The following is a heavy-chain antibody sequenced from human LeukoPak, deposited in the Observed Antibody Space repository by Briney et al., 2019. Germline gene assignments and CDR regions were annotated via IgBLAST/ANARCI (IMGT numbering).Heavy chain of an antibody. D-gene: IGHD3-22*01. CDR2: INPNSGGT. V-gene: IGHV1-2*02. CDR1: GYTFTGYY. CDR3: ASGGGISYDSSGYYWF. Sequence: GASVKVSCKASGYTFTGYYMHWVRPAPGQGLEWMGWINPNSGGTNYAQKFQGRVTMTRDTSISTAYMELSRLRSDDTAVYYCASGGGISYDSSGYYWFWGQGTLVTVSS. J-gene: IGHJ4*02.